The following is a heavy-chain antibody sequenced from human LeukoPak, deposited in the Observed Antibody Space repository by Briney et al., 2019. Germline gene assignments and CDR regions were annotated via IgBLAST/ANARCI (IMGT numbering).Heavy chain of an antibody. J-gene: IGHJ3*02. D-gene: IGHD3-3*01. CDR1: GGSISSGDYY. Sequence: SETLSLTRTVSGGSISSGDYYWSWIRQPPGKGLEWIGYIYYSGSTYYNPSLKSRVTISVDTSKNQFSLKLSSVTAADTAVYYCARDSHRITIFGVVIGAFDIWGQGTMVTVSS. V-gene: IGHV4-30-4*08. CDR2: IYYSGST. CDR3: ARDSHRITIFGVVIGAFDI.